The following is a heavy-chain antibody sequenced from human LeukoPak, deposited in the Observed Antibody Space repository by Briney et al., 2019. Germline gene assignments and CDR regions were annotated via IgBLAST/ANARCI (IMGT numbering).Heavy chain of an antibody. J-gene: IGHJ4*02. CDR1: GGSISSSSYY. V-gene: IGHV4-39*07. Sequence: PSQTLSLTCTVSGGSISSSSYYWGWIRQPPGKGLEWIGSIYYSGSTYYNPPLKSRVTISADTSKNQFSLKLSSVTAADTAVYYCARVLVGATFFDYWGQGTLVTVSS. CDR2: IYYSGST. D-gene: IGHD1-26*01. CDR3: ARVLVGATFFDY.